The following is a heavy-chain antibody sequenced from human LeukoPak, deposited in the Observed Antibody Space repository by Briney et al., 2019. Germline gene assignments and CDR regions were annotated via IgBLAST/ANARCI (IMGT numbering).Heavy chain of an antibody. V-gene: IGHV1-2*02. J-gene: IGHJ4*02. Sequence: ASVKVSCKASGYTFTDSYMHWVRQAPGQGLEYLAWINLKSGDAKYAQKFQGGVSMTRDTSISTAYMDLGSLRSDDTAVYYCAREGRHCGGDCYSFDSWGQGTLVTVSS. CDR3: AREGRHCGGDCYSFDS. CDR1: GYTFTDSY. CDR2: INLKSGDA. D-gene: IGHD2-21*02.